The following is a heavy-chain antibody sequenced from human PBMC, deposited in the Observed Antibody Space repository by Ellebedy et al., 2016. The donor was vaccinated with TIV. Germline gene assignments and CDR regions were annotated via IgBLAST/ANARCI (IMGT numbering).Heavy chain of an antibody. J-gene: IGHJ3*01. Sequence: SETLSLTXSVSGGSISNYYWSWIRQTPGKGLQWVAYISNTGNTKYNPSLKSRVTISIDTSKNHFSLNLNSVTAADTAVYYCARSRVSFWSALDVWGQGTMVTVSS. CDR3: ARSRVSFWSALDV. D-gene: IGHD3-3*01. CDR1: GGSISNYY. V-gene: IGHV4-59*01. CDR2: ISNTGNT.